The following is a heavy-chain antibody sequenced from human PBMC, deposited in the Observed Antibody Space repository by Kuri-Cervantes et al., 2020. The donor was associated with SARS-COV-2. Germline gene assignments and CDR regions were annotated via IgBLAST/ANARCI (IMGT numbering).Heavy chain of an antibody. CDR2: IYTSGST. CDR1: GGSISSYY. J-gene: IGHJ4*02. CDR3: ARFPHFDY. Sequence: GSLRPSCTVSGGSISSYYWSWIRQPAGKGLEWIGRIYTSGSTYYNPSLKSRVTISVDTSKNQFSLKLSSVTAADTAVYYCARFPHFDYWGQGTLVTVSS. V-gene: IGHV4-4*07.